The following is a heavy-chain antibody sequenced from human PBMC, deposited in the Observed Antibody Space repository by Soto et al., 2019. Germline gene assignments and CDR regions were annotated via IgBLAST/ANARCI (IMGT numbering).Heavy chain of an antibody. CDR2: IYPDDSDT. CDR3: AGVDTAMEKRYYYYGMDV. V-gene: IGHV5-51*01. J-gene: IGHJ6*02. Sequence: PGESLKISCKGSGYSFTSYWIGWVRQMPGKGLEWMGIIYPDDSDTRYSPSFQGQVTISADKSISTAYLQWSSLKASDTAMYYCAGVDTAMEKRYYYYGMDVWGQGTTVTVSS. D-gene: IGHD5-18*01. CDR1: GYSFTSYW.